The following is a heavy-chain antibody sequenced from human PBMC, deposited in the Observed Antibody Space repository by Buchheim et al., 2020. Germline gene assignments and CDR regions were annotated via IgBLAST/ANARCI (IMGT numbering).Heavy chain of an antibody. Sequence: EVQLLESGGGLVQPGGSLRLSCAASGFTFSSYAMSWVRQAPGKGLEWVSAISGSGGSTYYADSVKGRFTISRDNSKNTLYLQMNSLRAEDTAVYYCAKDFERFLEWLSSEGVSYFDYWGQGTL. CDR2: ISGSGGST. J-gene: IGHJ4*02. V-gene: IGHV3-23*01. D-gene: IGHD3-3*01. CDR3: AKDFERFLEWLSSEGVSYFDY. CDR1: GFTFSSYA.